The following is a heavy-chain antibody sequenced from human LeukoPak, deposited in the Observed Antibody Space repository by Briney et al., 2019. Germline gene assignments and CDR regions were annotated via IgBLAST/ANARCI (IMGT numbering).Heavy chain of an antibody. J-gene: IGHJ4*02. CDR2: ISSSSSYI. V-gene: IGHV3-21*01. CDR1: GFTFSSYA. CDR3: ARHETWELPCDY. D-gene: IGHD1-26*01. Sequence: GGSLRLSCAASGFTFSSYAMSWVRQAPGKGLEWVSSISSSSSYIYYADSVKGRFTISRDNAKNSLYLQMNSLRAEDTAVYYCARHETWELPCDYWGQGTLVTVSS.